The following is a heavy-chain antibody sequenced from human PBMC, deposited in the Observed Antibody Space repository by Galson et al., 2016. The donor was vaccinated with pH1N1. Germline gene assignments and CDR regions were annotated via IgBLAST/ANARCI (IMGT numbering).Heavy chain of an antibody. Sequence: SVKVSCKASGYTFTFTGYFIHWVRQAPGQGLEFERMGRINPYSGDTDFAQNFQGRVTMTRDTSIGTAYMEVSRLTSDDTAIYYCARDVAPPGHYAMDVWGQGTLVTVSS. CDR2: INPYSGDT. V-gene: IGHV1-2*06. CDR3: ARDVAPPGHYAMDV. J-gene: IGHJ6*02. CDR1: GYTFTFTGYF.